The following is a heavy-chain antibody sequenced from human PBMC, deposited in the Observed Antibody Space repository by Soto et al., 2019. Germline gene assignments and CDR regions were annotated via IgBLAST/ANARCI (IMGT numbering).Heavy chain of an antibody. CDR1: GFTFDTYG. V-gene: IGHV3-23*01. CDR3: ARVGEGSSWFLASIDY. J-gene: IGHJ4*02. D-gene: IGHD6-13*01. Sequence: GGSPRLSCTASGFTFDTYGMNWVRQAPGKGLEWVSVVSGSGNSADYADSVKGRFTISRDNSKNSLYLQMNSLRAEDTAVYYCARVGEGSSWFLASIDYWGQGTLVTVSS. CDR2: VSGSGNSA.